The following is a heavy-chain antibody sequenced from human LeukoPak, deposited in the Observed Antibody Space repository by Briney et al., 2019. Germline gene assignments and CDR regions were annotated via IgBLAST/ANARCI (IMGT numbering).Heavy chain of an antibody. Sequence: GGSLRLSCAASGFTFNNAWMNWVRQAPGKGLEWVGCIKSKTDDGTTDYAAPVKGRFTLSRDDSKNTLFLQMNSLKIEDTAVYYCTTMAGIVGAKYFDYWGQGILVTVSS. CDR3: TTMAGIVGAKYFDY. J-gene: IGHJ4*02. CDR1: GFTFNNAW. CDR2: IKSKTDDGTT. D-gene: IGHD1-26*01. V-gene: IGHV3-15*07.